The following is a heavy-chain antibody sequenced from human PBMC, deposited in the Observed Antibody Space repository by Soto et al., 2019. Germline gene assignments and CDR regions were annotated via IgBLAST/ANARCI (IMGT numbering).Heavy chain of an antibody. CDR1: GGSISSGNW. D-gene: IGHD2-21*01. CDR2: IHHSGSA. Sequence: QLQLQESGPGLVKPSETLSLTCAVSGGSISSGNWWSWVRQPPGKGLEWIGEIHHSGSATYNPSLKSRVTISVDKSKNQFSLKLNSVTAADTAIYYCTHNGHYCLENRGQGTLVIVSS. V-gene: IGHV4-4*02. CDR3: THNGHYCLEN. J-gene: IGHJ4*02.